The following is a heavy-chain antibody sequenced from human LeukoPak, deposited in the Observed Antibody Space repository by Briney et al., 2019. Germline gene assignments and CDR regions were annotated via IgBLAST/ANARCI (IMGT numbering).Heavy chain of an antibody. CDR2: ISSSGSGGNT. CDR3: ARTRGIAALRWDYYYGMDV. CDR1: GVTLSNYA. Sequence: GGSLRLSCVASGVTLSNYAMSWARQAPGKGLEWVSGISSSGSGGNTYYADSVKGRFTISRDNSKNTLYLQMNSLRAEDTAVYYCARTRGIAALRWDYYYGMDVWGQGTTVTVSS. D-gene: IGHD6-13*01. J-gene: IGHJ6*02. V-gene: IGHV3-23*01.